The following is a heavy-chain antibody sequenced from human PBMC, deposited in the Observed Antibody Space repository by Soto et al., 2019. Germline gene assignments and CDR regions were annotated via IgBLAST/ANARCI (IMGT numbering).Heavy chain of an antibody. D-gene: IGHD4-4*01. CDR2: INPNSGGT. V-gene: IGHV1-2*04. J-gene: IGHJ6*03. Sequence: QVQLVQSGAEVKKPGASVKVSCKASGYTFTGYYMHWVRQAPGQGLEWMGWINPNSGGTNYAQKFQGWVTMTRDTSISTAYMELSRLRSDDTAVYYCARENSNSRYYYYYYMDVWGKGTTVTVSS. CDR1: GYTFTGYY. CDR3: ARENSNSRYYYYYYMDV.